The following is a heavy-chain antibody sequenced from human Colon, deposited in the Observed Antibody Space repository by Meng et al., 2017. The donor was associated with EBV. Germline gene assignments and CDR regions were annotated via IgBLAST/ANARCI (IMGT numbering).Heavy chain of an antibody. Sequence: QVQLQESGPGLVKPSQTLSLTCAVSGDSISSGGYYWSWIRQPPGMGPEWIGYIYYSGSAFYNPSLKSRVTLSVDRSKNQFSLNLSSVTAADTAVYYCARGAYFDYWGQGTLVTVSS. CDR3: ARGAYFDY. V-gene: IGHV4-30-4*01. J-gene: IGHJ4*02. CDR2: IYYSGSA. CDR1: GDSISSGGYY.